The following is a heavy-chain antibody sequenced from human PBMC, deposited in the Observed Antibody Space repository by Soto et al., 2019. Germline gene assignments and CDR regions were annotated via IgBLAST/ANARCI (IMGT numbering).Heavy chain of an antibody. J-gene: IGHJ4*02. D-gene: IGHD6-19*01. V-gene: IGHV1-2*04. Sequence: ASVKVSCKASGYTFTCYYMHWVRQAPGQGLEWMGWINPNSGGTNYAQKFQGWVTMTRDTSISTAYMELSRLRSDDTAVYYCASSAVAGTGTYFDYWGQGTLVTVSS. CDR1: GYTFTCYY. CDR2: INPNSGGT. CDR3: ASSAVAGTGTYFDY.